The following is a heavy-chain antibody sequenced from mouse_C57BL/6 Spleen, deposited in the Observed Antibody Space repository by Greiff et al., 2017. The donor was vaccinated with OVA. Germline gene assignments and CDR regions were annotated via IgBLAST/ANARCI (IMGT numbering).Heavy chain of an antibody. V-gene: IGHV1-82*01. CDR2: IYPGDGDT. CDR3: AREGDYSNYDY. J-gene: IGHJ2*01. CDR1: GYAFSSSW. D-gene: IGHD2-5*01. Sequence: VKLQESGPELVKPGASVKISCKASGYAFSSSWMNWVKQRPGKGLEWIGRIYPGDGDTNYNGKFKGKATLTADKSSSTAYMQLSSLTSEDSAVYFCAREGDYSNYDYWGQGTTLTVSS.